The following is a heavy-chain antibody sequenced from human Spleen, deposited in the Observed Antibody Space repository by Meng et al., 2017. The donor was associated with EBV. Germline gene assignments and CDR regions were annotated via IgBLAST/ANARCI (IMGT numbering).Heavy chain of an antibody. Sequence: QVKLVESGGGVVQPGRSLRLSCVTSGFIFSDYAFHWVRQAPGKGLEWVGVISYDGNNEYYADSVKGRFTISRDNSQNALFLQMSSVRVDDTAVYFCARDAYSGYDAFLDFWGQGTLVTVSS. CDR1: GFIFSDYA. D-gene: IGHD5-12*01. V-gene: IGHV3-30*04. CDR2: ISYDGNNE. CDR3: ARDAYSGYDAFLDF. J-gene: IGHJ4*02.